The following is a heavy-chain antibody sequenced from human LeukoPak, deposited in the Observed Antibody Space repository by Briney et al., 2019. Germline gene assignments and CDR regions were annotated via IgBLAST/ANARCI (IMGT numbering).Heavy chain of an antibody. CDR3: AKVTYYYGSSAWYYFDY. Sequence: GGSLRLSCAASGFTFSSYNMNWLRQAPGKGLEWVSSISHGSGSIYYADSVNGRFATSRDNAKNSLYLQMNSLRAEDPAGYYCAKVTYYYGSSAWYYFDYWGQGTMVTVSS. J-gene: IGHJ4*02. V-gene: IGHV3-21*01. CDR2: ISHGSGSI. CDR1: GFTFSSYN. D-gene: IGHD3-22*01.